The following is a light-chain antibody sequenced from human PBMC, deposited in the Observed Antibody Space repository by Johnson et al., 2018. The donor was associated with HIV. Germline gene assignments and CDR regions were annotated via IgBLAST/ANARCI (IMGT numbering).Light chain of an antibody. Sequence: HSVLTQPPSVSAAPGQKVTISCSGSSSNIGNNYVSWYQQLPGGAPKLLIYDNNKRPSGIPDRFSGSKSGASATLDITGLQTGDEADYYCGTWDNSLNVYVFGTGTKVTVL. CDR1: SSNIGNNY. CDR2: DNN. V-gene: IGLV1-51*01. CDR3: GTWDNSLNVYV. J-gene: IGLJ1*01.